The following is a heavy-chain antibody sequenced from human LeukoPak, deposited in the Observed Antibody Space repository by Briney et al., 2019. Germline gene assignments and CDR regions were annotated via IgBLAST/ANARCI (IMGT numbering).Heavy chain of an antibody. V-gene: IGHV4-31*03. D-gene: IGHD3-16*01. J-gene: IGHJ4*02. Sequence: PSETLSLTSTVSGGSINSGGYYWSCIRQHPGKGLEWIGYIYYSGSTYYNPSLKSRGTISADTSKKQFSLKLRSVTAADTAVYYCARLPRGGGYGFDYWGQGTLVTVSS. CDR2: IYYSGST. CDR1: GGSINSGGYY. CDR3: ARLPRGGGYGFDY.